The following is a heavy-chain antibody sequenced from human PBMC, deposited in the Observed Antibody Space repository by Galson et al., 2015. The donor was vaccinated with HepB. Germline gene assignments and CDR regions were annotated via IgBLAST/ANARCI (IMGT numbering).Heavy chain of an antibody. V-gene: IGHV3-21*01. Sequence: SLRLSCAASGFSFNNFAMNWVRQAPGKGLEWVSSITGSSVYTYYADSVKGRFTISRDNTKNSVSLQMNSLGAEDTAIYYCARSGIVSTTKVWFDPWGQGTLVTVSS. CDR3: ARSGIVSTTKVWFDP. CDR2: ITGSSVYT. J-gene: IGHJ5*02. CDR1: GFSFNNFA. D-gene: IGHD5/OR15-5a*01.